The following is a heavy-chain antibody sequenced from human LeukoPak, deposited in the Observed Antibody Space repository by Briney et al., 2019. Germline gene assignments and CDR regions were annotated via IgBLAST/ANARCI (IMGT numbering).Heavy chain of an antibody. Sequence: PGGSLRLSCVASGFTFSAYSVHWVRQAPGKGLEWVSSISSSSTYKHYADSVKGRFTISRDNAKNSLYLQMNSLRAEDTAVYYCARSIVGAPDAFDIWGQGTMVTVSS. CDR2: ISSSSTYK. V-gene: IGHV3-21*01. D-gene: IGHD1-26*01. CDR3: ARSIVGAPDAFDI. J-gene: IGHJ3*02. CDR1: GFTFSAYS.